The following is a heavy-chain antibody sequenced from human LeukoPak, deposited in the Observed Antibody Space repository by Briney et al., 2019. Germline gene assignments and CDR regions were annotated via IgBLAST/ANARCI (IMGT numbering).Heavy chain of an antibody. D-gene: IGHD4-17*01. CDR1: GYTFTSYG. CDR2: ISAYNGNT. V-gene: IGHV1-18*01. CDR3: ARDLVPGDPGYYGMDV. Sequence: ASVKVSCKASGYTFTSYGISWVRQAPGQGLEWMGWISAYNGNTNYAQKLQGRVTMTTDTSTSTAYMEPRSLRSDDTAAYYCARDLVPGDPGYYGMDVWGQGTTVTVSS. J-gene: IGHJ6*02.